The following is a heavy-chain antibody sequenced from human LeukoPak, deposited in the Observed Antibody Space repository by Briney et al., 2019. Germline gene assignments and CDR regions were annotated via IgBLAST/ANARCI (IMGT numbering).Heavy chain of an antibody. Sequence: GASVKVSCKASGYTFTGYYMHWVRQAPGQGLEWMGWINPNSGGTNYAQKFQGRVTMTRDTSISTAYMELSRLRSDDTAVYYCARDPYYYYYYMDVWGKGTTVTVSS. J-gene: IGHJ6*03. CDR2: INPNSGGT. V-gene: IGHV1-2*02. CDR3: ARDPYYYYYYMDV. CDR1: GYTFTGYY.